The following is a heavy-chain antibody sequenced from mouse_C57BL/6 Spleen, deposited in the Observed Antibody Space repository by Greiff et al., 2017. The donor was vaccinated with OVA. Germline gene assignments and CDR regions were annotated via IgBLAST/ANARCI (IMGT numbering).Heavy chain of an antibody. D-gene: IGHD1-1*01. CDR3: AIDTSRVAFDY. CDR2: INPSDSDT. J-gene: IGHJ2*01. Sequence: QVQLQQPGAELVKPGASVKVSCKASGYTFTSYWMHWVKQRPGQGLEWIGRINPSDSDTNYNQKFKGKATLTVAKSSSTASMQRSSLTSEDVAVYYWAIDTSRVAFDYWGQGTTLTVSS. CDR1: GYTFTSYW. V-gene: IGHV1-74*01.